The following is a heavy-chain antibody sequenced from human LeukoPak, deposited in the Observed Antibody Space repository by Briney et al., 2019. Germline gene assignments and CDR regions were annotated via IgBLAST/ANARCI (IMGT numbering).Heavy chain of an antibody. CDR1: GFTFSSYG. CDR2: ISGSGGGT. CDR3: ARRRDSGSLQHFDY. Sequence: GGTLRLSCAASGFTFSSYGMSWVRQAPGKGLEWVSVISGSGGGTYYANSVKGRFTISRDNSKNTLYLQMNSLRAEDTAVYYCARRRDSGSLQHFDYWGQGTLVTVSS. V-gene: IGHV3-23*01. D-gene: IGHD1-26*01. J-gene: IGHJ4*02.